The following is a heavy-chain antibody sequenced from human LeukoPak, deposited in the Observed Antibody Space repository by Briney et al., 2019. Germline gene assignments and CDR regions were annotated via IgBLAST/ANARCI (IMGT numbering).Heavy chain of an antibody. CDR1: GYTFTGYY. V-gene: IGHV1-46*01. Sequence: GASVKVSCKASGYTFTGYYMHWVRQAPGRGLEWMGIINPSGGSTNYAQKFQGRVTMTRDMSMSTVYMELSSLRSEDMAVYYCARGPDTAMAYDAFDIWGQGTMVTVSS. CDR3: ARGPDTAMAYDAFDI. J-gene: IGHJ3*02. CDR2: INPSGGST. D-gene: IGHD5-18*01.